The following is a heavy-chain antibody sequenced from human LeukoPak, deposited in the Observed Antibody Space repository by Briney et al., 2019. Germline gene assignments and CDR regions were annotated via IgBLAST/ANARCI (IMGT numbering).Heavy chain of an antibody. D-gene: IGHD2-15*01. CDR2: ISGSGGST. V-gene: IGHV3-23*01. Sequence: EGSLRLSCAASGFTFSSYAMSWVRQAPGKGLEWVSAISGSGGSTYYADSVKGRFTISRDNSKNTLYLQMNTLRAEDTAVYYCAKGLSRYSGYYFDYWGQGTLVTVSS. CDR3: AKGLSRYSGYYFDY. CDR1: GFTFSSYA. J-gene: IGHJ4*02.